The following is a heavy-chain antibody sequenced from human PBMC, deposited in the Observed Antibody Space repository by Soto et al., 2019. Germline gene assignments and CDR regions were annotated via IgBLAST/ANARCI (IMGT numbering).Heavy chain of an antibody. J-gene: IGHJ5*02. Sequence: ESGGGLVQPGGSLRLSCAVSGFTFSSYSMNWVRQAPGKGLEWVSYISGSSSIIYYADSVKGRFTISRDNAKNSLYLQMNSLRDEDTAVYYCARDLPIEGGGFDPWGQGTLVTVSS. V-gene: IGHV3-48*02. CDR3: ARDLPIEGGGFDP. CDR1: GFTFSSYS. CDR2: ISGSSSII.